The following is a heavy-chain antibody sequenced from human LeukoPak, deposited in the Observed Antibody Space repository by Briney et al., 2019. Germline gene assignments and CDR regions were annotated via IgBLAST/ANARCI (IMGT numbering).Heavy chain of an antibody. CDR1: GFTFGDYA. J-gene: IGHJ3*02. CDR2: IRTKANSYAT. CDR3: TGTIAVDAFDI. V-gene: IGHV3-73*01. D-gene: IGHD2-15*01. Sequence: PGGSLRLSCTASGFTFGDYAMSWVRQASGKGLEWVGRIRTKANSYATAYAASVKGRFTISRDDSKNTAYLQMNSLKTEDTAMYYCTGTIAVDAFDIWGQGTMVIVSS.